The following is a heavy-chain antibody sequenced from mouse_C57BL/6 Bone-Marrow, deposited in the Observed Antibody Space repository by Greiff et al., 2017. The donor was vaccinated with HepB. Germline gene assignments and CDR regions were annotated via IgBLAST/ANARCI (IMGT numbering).Heavy chain of an antibody. V-gene: IGHV5-6*01. CDR1: GFTFSSYG. J-gene: IGHJ3*01. Sequence: VQLKESGGDLVKPGGSLKLSCAASGFTFSSYGMSWVRQTPDKRLEWVATISSGGSYTYYPDSVKGRFTISRDNAKNTLYLQMSSLKSEDTAMYYCARGYYGWGQGTLVTVSA. D-gene: IGHD1-1*01. CDR3: ARGYYG. CDR2: ISSGGSYT.